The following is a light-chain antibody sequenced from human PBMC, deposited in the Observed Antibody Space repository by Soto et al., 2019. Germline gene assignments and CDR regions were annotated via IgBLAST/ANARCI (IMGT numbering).Light chain of an antibody. V-gene: IGKV1-17*01. CDR3: LQHNSYPWT. CDR1: QSISSY. Sequence: DIQMSQSRSSVSPSXGDRVTIAWASQSISSYLNWYQQKPGKAPKLLICSASSLQSGVPSRFSGSGSGTEFTLTISSLQPEDFATYYCLQHNSYPWTFGQGTKVDIK. J-gene: IGKJ1*01. CDR2: SAS.